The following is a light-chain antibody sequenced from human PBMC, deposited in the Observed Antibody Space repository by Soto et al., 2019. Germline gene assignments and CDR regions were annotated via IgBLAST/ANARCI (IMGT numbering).Light chain of an antibody. J-gene: IGKJ1*01. V-gene: IGKV1-27*01. CDR1: QDISNY. CDR2: AAS. CDR3: QKYNNAPWT. Sequence: DIQMTQSPSSLSASVGDRVTMTCRASQDISNYLAWYQQKPGKVPKLLIYAASTLQSGVSSRFSGSGSGTDFTLTISSLQPEDVATYYCQKYNNAPWTFGQGTKVEIK.